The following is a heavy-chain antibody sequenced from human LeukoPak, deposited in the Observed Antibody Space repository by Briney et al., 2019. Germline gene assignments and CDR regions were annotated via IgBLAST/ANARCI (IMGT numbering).Heavy chain of an antibody. CDR2: VFNGGST. Sequence: SETLSLTCTVSGGSITSHFWSWIRQPPGKGLEWIGYVFNGGSTNYNPSLKSRVTISVDTSKNQFSLKLSSVTAADTAVYYCARYSGSYGHAYWGQGTLVTVSS. J-gene: IGHJ4*02. V-gene: IGHV4-59*08. D-gene: IGHD1-26*01. CDR1: GGSITSHF. CDR3: ARYSGSYGHAY.